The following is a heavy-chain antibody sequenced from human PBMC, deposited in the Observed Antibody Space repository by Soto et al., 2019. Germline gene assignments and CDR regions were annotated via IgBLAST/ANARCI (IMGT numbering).Heavy chain of an antibody. J-gene: IGHJ1*01. V-gene: IGHV1-69*13. D-gene: IGHD2-15*01. CDR2: IIPIFGTA. Sequence: SVKVSCKASGGTFSSYAISWVREDPGQGLEWMGGIIPIFGTANYAQKFQGRVTITADESTSTAYTELSSLRSEDTAVYYCASGPGDCSGGSWYVIGYFQHWGQGTRVSVSS. CDR3: ASGPGDCSGGSWYVIGYFQH. CDR1: GGTFSSYA.